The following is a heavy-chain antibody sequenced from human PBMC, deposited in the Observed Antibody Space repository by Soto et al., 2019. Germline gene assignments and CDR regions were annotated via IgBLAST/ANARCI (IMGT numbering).Heavy chain of an antibody. CDR1: GGSISRGGYS. Sequence: SESLSLTCAVSGGSISRGGYSWSWIRQPPGKCLEWIGYIYHSGSTYYNPSLKSRVTISVDRSKNQFSLKLSSVTAADTAVYYCSRAIGWFGELLGGYYFDYWGQGTLVTVSS. J-gene: IGHJ4*02. D-gene: IGHD3-10*01. CDR3: SRAIGWFGELLGGYYFDY. V-gene: IGHV4-30-2*01. CDR2: IYHSGST.